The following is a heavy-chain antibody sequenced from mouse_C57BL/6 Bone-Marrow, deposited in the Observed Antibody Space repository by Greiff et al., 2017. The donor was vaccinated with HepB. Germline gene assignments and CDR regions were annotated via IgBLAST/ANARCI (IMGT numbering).Heavy chain of an antibody. Sequence: QVQLQQPGAELVKPGASVKLSCKASGYTFTSYWMHWVKQRPGQGLEWIGMIHPNSGSTNYNEKFKSKATLTVDKSSSTAYMQLSSLTSEDSAVYYCARAYYYGRRDFDVWGTGTTVTVSS. CDR3: ARAYYYGRRDFDV. V-gene: IGHV1-64*01. D-gene: IGHD1-1*01. CDR2: IHPNSGST. CDR1: GYTFTSYW. J-gene: IGHJ1*03.